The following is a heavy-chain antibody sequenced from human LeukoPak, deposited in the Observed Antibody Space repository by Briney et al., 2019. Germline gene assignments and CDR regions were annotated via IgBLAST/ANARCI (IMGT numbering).Heavy chain of an antibody. V-gene: IGHV3-20*04. J-gene: IGHJ4*02. CDR1: GFTFDDYG. D-gene: IGHD3-22*01. Sequence: GGSPRLSCAASGFTFDDYGMSWVRQAPGKGLEWVSGINWNGGSTGYADSLKGRFTISRDNANNSLYLQMNSLRVEDTALYYCARGSYYDTSGHYAFWGQGTLVTVSS. CDR2: INWNGGST. CDR3: ARGSYYDTSGHYAF.